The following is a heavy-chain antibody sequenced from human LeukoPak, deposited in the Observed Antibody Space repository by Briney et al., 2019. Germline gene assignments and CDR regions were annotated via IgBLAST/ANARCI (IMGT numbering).Heavy chain of an antibody. CDR2: ISWDGETT. V-gene: IGHV3-43*01. D-gene: IGHD3-22*01. CDR3: AKARGLIGGAFDI. Sequence: GGSLRLSCAASGFTFSSYEMNWVRQAPGKGLEWVSLISWDGETTYYADSVKGRFTTSRDNSKNSLYLQMNSLRSEDTALYYCAKARGLIGGAFDIWGQGTMVTVSS. J-gene: IGHJ3*02. CDR1: GFTFSSYE.